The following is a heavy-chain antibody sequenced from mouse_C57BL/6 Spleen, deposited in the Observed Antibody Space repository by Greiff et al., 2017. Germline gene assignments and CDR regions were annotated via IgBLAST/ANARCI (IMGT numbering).Heavy chain of an antibody. CDR3: ARMGTGSNYYAMDY. V-gene: IGHV8-8*01. J-gene: IGHJ4*01. CDR1: GFSLSTFGMG. CDR2: IWWDDDK. D-gene: IGHD4-1*01. Sequence: QVTLKESGPGILQPSQTLSLTCSFSGFSLSTFGMGVGWIRQPSGKGLEWLAHIWWDDDKYYNPALKSRLTISKDTSKNQVFLKIANVDTAETATYYCARMGTGSNYYAMDYWGQGTSVTVSS.